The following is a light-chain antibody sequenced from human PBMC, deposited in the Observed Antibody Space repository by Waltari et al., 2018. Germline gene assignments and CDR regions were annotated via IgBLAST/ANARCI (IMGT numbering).Light chain of an antibody. J-gene: IGKJ1*01. CDR3: QQFNASPRT. V-gene: IGKV1-9*01. Sequence: IQLTQSPSSLSASVGDRVTITCRASQGVNVYLAWYQQKPGKAPKPLIYAASTLQSGVSSRFSGSGSGTDFTLTINSLQPEDIATYYCQQFNASPRTFGPGTQV. CDR1: QGVNVY. CDR2: AAS.